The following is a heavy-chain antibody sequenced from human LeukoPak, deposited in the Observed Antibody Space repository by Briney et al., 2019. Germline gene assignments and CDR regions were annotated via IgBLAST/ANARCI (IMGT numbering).Heavy chain of an antibody. J-gene: IGHJ3*02. Sequence: SETLSHTCTVSGGSLCSYYWSWIRQPPGKGLEWIGYIFYRGSTNYNPSLNSRVTISVDTSKNQFSLKLSSVTAADTAVYYCAREGLYYYDSSGENAFDIWGQGTMVTVSS. CDR3: AREGLYYYDSSGENAFDI. V-gene: IGHV4-59*01. CDR1: GGSLCSYY. CDR2: IFYRGST. D-gene: IGHD3-22*01.